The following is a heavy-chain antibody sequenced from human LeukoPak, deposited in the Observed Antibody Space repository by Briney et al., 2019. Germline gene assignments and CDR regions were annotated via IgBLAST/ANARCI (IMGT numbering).Heavy chain of an antibody. Sequence: SETLSLTCTVSGGSISTSSYYWGWIRQPPGKGLEWIGSIYYSGSTYYNPSLKSRVTISVDTSKNQFSLKLSSVTAAHTAVYYCARQGRRSGFLDYWGQGTLVTVSS. D-gene: IGHD3-22*01. V-gene: IGHV4-39*01. J-gene: IGHJ4*02. CDR2: IYYSGST. CDR3: ARQGRRSGFLDY. CDR1: GGSISTSSYY.